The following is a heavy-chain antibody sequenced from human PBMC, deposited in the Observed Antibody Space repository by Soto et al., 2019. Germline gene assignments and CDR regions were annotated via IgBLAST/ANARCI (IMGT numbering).Heavy chain of an antibody. V-gene: IGHV1-8*01. CDR2: MQPSTGRT. D-gene: IGHD6-19*01. J-gene: IGHJ4*02. CDR3: PRGLSAAVDY. Sequence: ASVKVSCKASGYSFTSLDINWVRQTAGQGLEWMGWMQPSTGRTGYAQKFQGRVTMTRDTSINTAYMELTTLTSDDTALYYLPRGLSAAVDYWGQGTLLTVSS. CDR1: GYSFTSLD.